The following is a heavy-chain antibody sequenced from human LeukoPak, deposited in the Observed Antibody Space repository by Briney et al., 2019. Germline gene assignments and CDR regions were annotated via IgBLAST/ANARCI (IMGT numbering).Heavy chain of an antibody. D-gene: IGHD6-13*01. CDR2: ISGSGGST. Sequence: GGSLRLSCAASGFTFSSYAMSWVRQAPGKGLEWVSAISGSGGSTYYADSVKGRFTISRDNSKNTLYLQMNSLRAEDTAVYYCAKDVAAAGTRGYYYGMDVWGQGTTVTVSS. V-gene: IGHV3-23*01. CDR3: AKDVAAAGTRGYYYGMDV. J-gene: IGHJ6*02. CDR1: GFTFSSYA.